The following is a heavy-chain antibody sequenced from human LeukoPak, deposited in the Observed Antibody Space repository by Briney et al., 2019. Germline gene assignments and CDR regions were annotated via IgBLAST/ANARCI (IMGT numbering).Heavy chain of an antibody. CDR3: AKERTSDYGDYVFDY. CDR2: ISGGST. D-gene: IGHD4-17*01. Sequence: GGSLRLSCAASGFTVSSNEMSWVRQAPGKGLEWVSSISGGSTYYADSRKGRFTISRDNSKNTLHLQMNSLRAEDTAVYYCAKERTSDYGDYVFDYWGQGTLVTVSS. V-gene: IGHV3-38-3*01. CDR1: GFTVSSNE. J-gene: IGHJ4*02.